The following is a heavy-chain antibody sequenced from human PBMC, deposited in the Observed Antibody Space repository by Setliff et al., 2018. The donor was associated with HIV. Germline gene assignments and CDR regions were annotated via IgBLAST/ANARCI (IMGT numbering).Heavy chain of an antibody. CDR3: ARDQANYYDSSGYYYFDY. J-gene: IGHJ4*02. D-gene: IGHD3-22*01. CDR1: GGSISSYY. Sequence: LSLTCTVSGGSISSYYWSWIRQPAGKGLEWIGRIYTSGSTNYNPSLKSRVTMSVDTSKNQSSLKLSSVTAADTAVYYCARDQANYYDSSGYYYFDYWGQGTLVTVSS. CDR2: IYTSGST. V-gene: IGHV4-4*07.